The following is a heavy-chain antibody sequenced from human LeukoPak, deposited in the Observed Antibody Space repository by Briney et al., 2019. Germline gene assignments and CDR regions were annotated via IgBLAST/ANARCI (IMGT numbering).Heavy chain of an antibody. Sequence: GASVKVSCKASGYTFTGYYMHWVRQAPGQGLEWMGWINPNSGGTNYAQKFQGRVTMTRDTSISTAYMELSRLRSDDTAVYYCASRATKALTGYYKGMDVWGQGTTVTVSS. J-gene: IGHJ6*02. CDR1: GYTFTGYY. D-gene: IGHD3-9*01. V-gene: IGHV1-2*02. CDR2: INPNSGGT. CDR3: ASRATKALTGYYKGMDV.